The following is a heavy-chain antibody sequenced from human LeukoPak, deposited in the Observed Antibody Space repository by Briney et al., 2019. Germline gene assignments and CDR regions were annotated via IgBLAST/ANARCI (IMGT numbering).Heavy chain of an antibody. Sequence: ASVKVSCKASGYTFTSYYMHWVLQAPGQGLEWMGIINPSGGSTSYAQKFQGRVTMTRDTSTSTVYMELSSLRSEDTAVYYCARGRLVVVPAAIPNWASFDYWGQGTLVTVSS. V-gene: IGHV1-46*03. D-gene: IGHD2-2*01. CDR1: GYTFTSYY. J-gene: IGHJ4*02. CDR2: INPSGGST. CDR3: ARGRLVVVPAAIPNWASFDY.